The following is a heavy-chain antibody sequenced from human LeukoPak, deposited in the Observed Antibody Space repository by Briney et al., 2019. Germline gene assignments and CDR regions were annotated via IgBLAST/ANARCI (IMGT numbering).Heavy chain of an antibody. J-gene: IGHJ5*02. V-gene: IGHV3-30*18. Sequence: GGSLRLSCAASGLTFSSYGMHWVRQAPGKGLEWVAVISYDGSNKYYADSVKGRFTSARDNSKNTLYLQMNSLRAGDTAVYYCAKVRRGYCSGGSCYGWFDPWGQGTLVTVSS. D-gene: IGHD2-15*01. CDR2: ISYDGSNK. CDR1: GLTFSSYG. CDR3: AKVRRGYCSGGSCYGWFDP.